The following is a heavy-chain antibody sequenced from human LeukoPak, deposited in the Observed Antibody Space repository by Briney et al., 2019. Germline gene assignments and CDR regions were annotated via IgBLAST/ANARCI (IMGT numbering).Heavy chain of an antibody. CDR3: ARSLLWSRYYFDY. J-gene: IGHJ4*02. CDR1: GGSISSYY. CDR2: IYYSGST. V-gene: IGHV4-59*01. D-gene: IGHD3-10*01. Sequence: PSETLSLTCTVSGGSISSYYWSWIRQPPGKGVEWIGYIYYSGSTNYNPSLKSRVTISVDTSKNQFSLKLSSVTAADTAVYYCARSLLWSRYYFDYWGQGTLVTVSS.